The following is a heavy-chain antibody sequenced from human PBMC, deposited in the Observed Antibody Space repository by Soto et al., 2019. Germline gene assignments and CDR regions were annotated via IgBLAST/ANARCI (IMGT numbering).Heavy chain of an antibody. CDR2: ISYDGTNE. D-gene: IGHD3-10*01. CDR1: GFTFSAFA. J-gene: IGHJ4*02. V-gene: IGHV3-30*18. Sequence: VGSLRLSCTVSGFTFSAFAMYWVRQAPGKGLEWVALISYDGTNEDYAESVRGRFTISRDNSKNTLYLDMNSLSAEDSAVYFCAKGVVREPAYFDYWGQGTLVTVSS. CDR3: AKGVVREPAYFDY.